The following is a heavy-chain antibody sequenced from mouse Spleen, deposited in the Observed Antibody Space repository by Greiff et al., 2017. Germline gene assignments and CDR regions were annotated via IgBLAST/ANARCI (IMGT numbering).Heavy chain of an antibody. CDR2: INPNNGGT. Sequence: VQLQQSGPELVKPGASVKISCKASGYTFTDYYMNWVKQSHGKSLEWIGDINPNNGGTSYNQKFKGKATLTVDKSSSTAYMELRSLTSEDSAVYYCARYGNYYNYAMDYWGQGTSVTVSS. J-gene: IGHJ4*01. D-gene: IGHD2-1*01. CDR3: ARYGNYYNYAMDY. V-gene: IGHV1-26*01. CDR1: GYTFTDYY.